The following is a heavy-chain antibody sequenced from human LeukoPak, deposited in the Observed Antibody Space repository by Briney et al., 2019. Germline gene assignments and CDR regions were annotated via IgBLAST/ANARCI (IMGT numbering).Heavy chain of an antibody. CDR3: ARPKYSYGLSGAFDI. Sequence: LSLTCTVSGGSISSYYWSWIRQPPGKGLEWVSYISSSGSTIYYADSVKGRFTISRDNAKNSLYLQMNSLRAEDTAVYYCARPKYSYGLSGAFDIWGQGTMVTVSS. V-gene: IGHV3-11*01. CDR1: GGSISSYY. D-gene: IGHD5-18*01. CDR2: ISSSGSTI. J-gene: IGHJ3*02.